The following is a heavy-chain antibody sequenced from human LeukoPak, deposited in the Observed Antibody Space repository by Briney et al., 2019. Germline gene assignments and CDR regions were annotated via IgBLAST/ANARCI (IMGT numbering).Heavy chain of an antibody. CDR1: GYTFTNYW. V-gene: IGHV5-51*01. CDR3: ARLGLGTTSYYYYYMDV. J-gene: IGHJ6*03. CDR2: IYPADSDT. D-gene: IGHD1-1*01. Sequence: PGESLKISCKGSGYTFTNYWIGWVRQMPGKGLEWMGIIYPADSDTKYSPSFQGQVTISADKSISTAYLQWSSLKASDTAMYYCARLGLGTTSYYYYYMDVWGKGTTVTISS.